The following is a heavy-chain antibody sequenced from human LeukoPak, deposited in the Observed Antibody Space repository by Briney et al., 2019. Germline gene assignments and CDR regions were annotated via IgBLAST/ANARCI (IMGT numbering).Heavy chain of an antibody. J-gene: IGHJ4*02. CDR1: GFTFTDYW. CDR2: ITIDGSDT. V-gene: IGHV3-74*01. Sequence: PGGSLRLSCAASGFTFTDYWMHWARQTPGKGLVWVSRITIDGSDTTYADSVKGRFTISRDNAQNTVYLQMNSLRAEDTAKYYCASGGDAFSTYYWGQGTLVTVSS. CDR3: ASGGDAFSTYY. D-gene: IGHD2-21*01.